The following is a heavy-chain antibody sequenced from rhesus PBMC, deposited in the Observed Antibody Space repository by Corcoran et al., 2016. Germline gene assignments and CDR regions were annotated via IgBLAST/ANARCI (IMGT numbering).Heavy chain of an antibody. CDR2: IGGSSGST. CDR3: ARDRGSGWFDY. D-gene: IGHD6-31*01. CDR1: GGSISGYY. Sequence: QVQLQESGPGVVKPSETLSLTCTVSGGSISGYYLWSWLRQPPGKGLGWIGYIGGSSGSTNYNPSLKSRVTISKDTSKNQFSLKLSSVTAADTAVYYCARDRGSGWFDYWGQGVLVTVSS. J-gene: IGHJ4*01. V-gene: IGHV4-127*01.